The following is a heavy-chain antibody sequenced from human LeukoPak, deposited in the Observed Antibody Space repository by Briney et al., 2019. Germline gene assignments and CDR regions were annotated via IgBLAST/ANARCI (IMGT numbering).Heavy chain of an antibody. D-gene: IGHD4-17*01. V-gene: IGHV3-11*04. CDR3: ARATVTTDDAFDI. Sequence: PGGSLRLSCAASGFTFSDYYMSWIRQAPGKGLEWVSYIRSSGSITYYADSVKGRFTISRDNAKNSLYLQMNSLRAEDTAVYYCARATVTTDDAFDIWGQGTMVTVSS. CDR2: IRSSGSIT. CDR1: GFTFSDYY. J-gene: IGHJ3*02.